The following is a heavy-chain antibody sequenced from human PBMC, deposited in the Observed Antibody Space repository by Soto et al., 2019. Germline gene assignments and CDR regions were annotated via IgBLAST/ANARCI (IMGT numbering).Heavy chain of an antibody. Sequence: QITLKESGPTLVKPTQTLTLTCTFSGFSLSTSGVGVGWIRQPPGKALEWLALIYWDDDKRYSPSLTSRLTITKATSKSQVVLTMTNIDTVDTATYYCAHVLVVVANYGMDVWGQGTTVTVSS. V-gene: IGHV2-5*02. J-gene: IGHJ6*02. CDR2: IYWDDDK. D-gene: IGHD2-15*01. CDR3: AHVLVVVANYGMDV. CDR1: GFSLSTSGVG.